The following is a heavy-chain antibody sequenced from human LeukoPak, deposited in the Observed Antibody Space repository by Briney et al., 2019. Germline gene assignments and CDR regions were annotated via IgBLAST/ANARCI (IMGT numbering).Heavy chain of an antibody. D-gene: IGHD1-14*01. Sequence: SGGSLRLSCAASGFSVSSNYMSWVRQAPGKGLEWVSNIYSAGNTFYADSVKGRFTISRDNSKNTLYLQMNSLRAEDTAVYYCASLFEPGWGQGTLVTVSS. J-gene: IGHJ4*02. CDR1: GFSVSSNY. CDR2: IYSAGNT. CDR3: ASLFEPG. V-gene: IGHV3-53*01.